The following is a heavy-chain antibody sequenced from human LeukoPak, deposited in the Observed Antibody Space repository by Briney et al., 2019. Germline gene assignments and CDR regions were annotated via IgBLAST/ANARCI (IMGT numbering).Heavy chain of an antibody. D-gene: IGHD6-13*01. V-gene: IGHV3-23*01. Sequence: GGSLRRSCAASGFTFSSYAVNWVRQAPGKGLEWVSTISDSGGRTYYADSVKGRFTISRDNSKNTLYLQMDSLRAEDTAVYYCGKQKTAAGTDYWGQGTLVTVSS. CDR1: GFTFSSYA. CDR3: GKQKTAAGTDY. J-gene: IGHJ4*02. CDR2: ISDSGGRT.